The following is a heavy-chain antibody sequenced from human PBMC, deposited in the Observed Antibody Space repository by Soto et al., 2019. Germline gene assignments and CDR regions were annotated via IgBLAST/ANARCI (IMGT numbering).Heavy chain of an antibody. CDR3: ARDTVTNYYYYYGMDV. J-gene: IGHJ6*02. V-gene: IGHV4-59*01. Sequence: SETLSLTCTVSGGSISSYYWSWIRQPPGKGLEWIGCIYYSGSTNYNPSLKSRVTISVDTSKNQFSLKLSSVTAADTAVYYCARDTVTNYYYYYGMDVWGQGTTVTVSS. D-gene: IGHD4-17*01. CDR2: IYYSGST. CDR1: GGSISSYY.